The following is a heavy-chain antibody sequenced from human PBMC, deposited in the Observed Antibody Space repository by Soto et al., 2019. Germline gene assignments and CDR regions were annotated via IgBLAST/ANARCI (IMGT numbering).Heavy chain of an antibody. D-gene: IGHD6-6*01. CDR1: GGSISSYY. J-gene: IGHJ4*02. CDR2: IYYSGST. Sequence: PSETLSLTCTVSGGSISSYYWSWIRQPPGKGLEWIGYIYYSGSTNYNPSLKSRVTISVDTSKNQFSLKLSSVTAADTAVYYCARAGQLVGESEYWGQGTLVTVSS. CDR3: ARAGQLVGESEY. V-gene: IGHV4-59*08.